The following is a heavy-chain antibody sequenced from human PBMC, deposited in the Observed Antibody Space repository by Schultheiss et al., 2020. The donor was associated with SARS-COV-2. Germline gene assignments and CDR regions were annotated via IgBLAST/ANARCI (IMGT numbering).Heavy chain of an antibody. J-gene: IGHJ4*02. CDR3: ARDSVGARVAAAFDY. CDR2: IYTSGST. D-gene: IGHD6-13*01. V-gene: IGHV4-4*07. CDR1: GGSISSYY. Sequence: SETLSLTCTVSGGSISSYYFSWIRQPAGKGLEWIGRIYTSGSTNYNPSLKSRVTMSVDTSKNQFSLKLSSVTAADTAVYYCARDSVGARVAAAFDYWGQGTLVTVSS.